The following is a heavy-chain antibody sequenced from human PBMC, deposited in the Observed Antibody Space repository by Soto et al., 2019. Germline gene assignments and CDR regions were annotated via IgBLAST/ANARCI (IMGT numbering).Heavy chain of an antibody. J-gene: IGHJ2*01. CDR2: IYYSGST. D-gene: IGHD1-26*01. CDR1: GGSVSSGSYY. CDR3: AREVGATDHWYFDL. Sequence: QVQLQESGPGLVKPSETLSLTCTVSGGSVSSGSYYWSWIRQPPGKGLEWIGYIYYSGSTNYNPSPRSRVTISVDTSKNQFSLKLSSVTAADTAVYYCAREVGATDHWYFDLWGRGTLVTVSS. V-gene: IGHV4-61*01.